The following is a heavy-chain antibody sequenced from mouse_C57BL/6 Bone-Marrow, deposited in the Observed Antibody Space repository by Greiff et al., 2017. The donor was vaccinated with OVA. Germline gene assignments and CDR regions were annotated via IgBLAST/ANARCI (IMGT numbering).Heavy chain of an antibody. CDR2: ISSGGSYT. Sequence: EVKLVESGGDLVKPGGSLKLSCAASGFTFSSYGMSWVRQTPDKRLEWVATISSGGSYTYYPDSVKGRFTISRDNAKNTLYLQMSSLKSEDTAMYYCAGLGDYCGSSWDDFDCWGQGTTLTVAS. CDR3: AGLGDYCGSSWDDFDC. J-gene: IGHJ2*01. D-gene: IGHD1-1*01. V-gene: IGHV5-6*01. CDR1: GFTFSSYG.